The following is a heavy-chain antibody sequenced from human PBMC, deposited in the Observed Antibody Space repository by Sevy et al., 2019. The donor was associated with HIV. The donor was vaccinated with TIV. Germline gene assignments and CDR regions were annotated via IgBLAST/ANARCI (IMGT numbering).Heavy chain of an antibody. CDR3: AREGCTKPHDY. CDR1: GFTFSKYS. V-gene: IGHV3-23*01. D-gene: IGHD2-8*01. J-gene: IGHJ4*02. Sequence: GGSLRLSCAASGFTFSKYSMSWVRQPPGKGLEWVSTLSFGCGEINYADSVKGRFTISRDNSNSPLYLQMNNLRPEDTAVYYSAREGCTKPHDYWGQGTLVTVSS. CDR2: LSFGCGEI.